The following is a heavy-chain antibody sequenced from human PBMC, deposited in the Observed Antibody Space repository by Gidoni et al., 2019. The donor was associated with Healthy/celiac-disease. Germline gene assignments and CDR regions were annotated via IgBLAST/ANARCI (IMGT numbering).Heavy chain of an antibody. Sequence: EVQLLESGGGLVQPGGSLRLSCAASRFTFSSYAMSWVRQAPGKGLEWVSAISGSGGSTYYADSVKGRFTISRDNSKNTLYLQMNSLRAEDTAVYYCAKPPGSSGYYYRSWFDPWGQGTLVTVSS. J-gene: IGHJ5*02. CDR3: AKPPGSSGYYYRSWFDP. D-gene: IGHD3-22*01. V-gene: IGHV3-23*01. CDR2: ISGSGGST. CDR1: RFTFSSYA.